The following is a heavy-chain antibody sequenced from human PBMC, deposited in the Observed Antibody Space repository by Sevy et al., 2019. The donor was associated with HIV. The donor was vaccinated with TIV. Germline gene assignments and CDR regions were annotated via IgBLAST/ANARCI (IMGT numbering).Heavy chain of an antibody. CDR2: IRSKAYGGTT. CDR3: TSQYLVEQWLDDY. Sequence: GGSLRLSCTASGFTFGDYAMSWVRQAPGKGLEWVGFIRSKAYGGTTEYAASVKGRFTISRDNYKSIAYLQMNRLKTEDTAVYYCTSQYLVEQWLDDYWGQGTLVTVSS. V-gene: IGHV3-49*04. CDR1: GFTFGDYA. J-gene: IGHJ4*02. D-gene: IGHD6-19*01.